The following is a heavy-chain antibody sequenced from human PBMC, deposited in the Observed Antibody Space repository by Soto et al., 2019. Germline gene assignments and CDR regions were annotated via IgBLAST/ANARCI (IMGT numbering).Heavy chain of an antibody. CDR1: PFTFSSYS. Sequence: VVTLRLPCAPSPFTFSSYSMNWVRQAPGKGLEWVSYISFTSTIIYYADSVKRRFTISRDNAKNSLFLQINSLRDVDTAAYYCARHNGIAGSFEPWRQGTLVTAST. CDR2: ISFTSTII. D-gene: IGHD6-13*01. CDR3: ARHNGIAGSFEP. J-gene: IGHJ5*02. V-gene: IGHV3-48*02.